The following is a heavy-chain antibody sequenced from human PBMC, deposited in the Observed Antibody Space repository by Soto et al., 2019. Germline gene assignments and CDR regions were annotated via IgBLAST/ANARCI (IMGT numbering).Heavy chain of an antibody. CDR1: GFTFSSYA. Sequence: GGSLRLSCASSGFTFSSYAMSCVRQAPGKGLEWVSAISGSGGSTYYADSVKGRFTISRDNSKNTLYLQMNSLRAEDTAVYYCAKDIYRLYFDYWGQGTPVTVSS. CDR3: AKDIYRLYFDY. V-gene: IGHV3-23*01. J-gene: IGHJ4*02. CDR2: ISGSGGST.